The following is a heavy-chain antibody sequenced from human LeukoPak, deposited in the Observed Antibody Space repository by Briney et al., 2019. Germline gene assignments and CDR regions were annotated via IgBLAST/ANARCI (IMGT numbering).Heavy chain of an antibody. CDR3: ARDGPERYLDY. J-gene: IGHJ4*02. CDR1: EFTFSNYA. D-gene: IGHD3-9*01. CDR2: ISYDGSNR. Sequence: GGTLRLSCAASEFTFSNYAIHWVRQAPGKGLEWLAVISYDGSNRLYADSVRGRFTISRDNSKNTLYLQMNSLRAEDTAVYYCARDGPERYLDYWGQGTLVTVSS. V-gene: IGHV3-30*03.